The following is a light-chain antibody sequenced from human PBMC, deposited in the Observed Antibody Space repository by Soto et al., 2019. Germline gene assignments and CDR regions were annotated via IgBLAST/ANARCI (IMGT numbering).Light chain of an antibody. CDR3: QQYHTWPST. V-gene: IGKV3-15*01. CDR2: GAS. Sequence: DIVMTQSPATLSVAPGERVTFSCRASQGVSNKLAWYQHKPGQAPRLLISGASTGATGIPARFSGSGSGPEFTLTISSLQSEDCAIYYCQQYHTWPSTFGGGTKVDIK. J-gene: IGKJ4*01. CDR1: QGVSNK.